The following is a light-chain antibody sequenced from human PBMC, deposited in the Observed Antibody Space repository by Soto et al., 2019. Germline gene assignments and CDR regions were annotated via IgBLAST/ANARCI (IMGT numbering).Light chain of an antibody. CDR2: QDS. J-gene: IGLJ2*01. CDR3: QAWDSGGV. CDR1: TLGDKY. Sequence: SYELTQPPSVSVSPGQTASITCSGDTLGDKYACWYQQKPGQSPVLVIYQDSKRPSGIPERFSGSNSGNTATLTISGTQAMDEADYYCQAWDSGGVFGGGTKLTVL. V-gene: IGLV3-1*01.